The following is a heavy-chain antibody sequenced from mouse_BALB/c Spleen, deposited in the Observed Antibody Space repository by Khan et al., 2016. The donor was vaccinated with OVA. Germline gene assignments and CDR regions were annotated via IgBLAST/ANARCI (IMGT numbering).Heavy chain of an antibody. D-gene: IGHD1-1*01. CDR2: ITYSGNT. Sequence: EVQLLETGPSLVKPSQTLSLTCSVTGDSITSGFWNWIRKFPGNKFEYLGYITYSGNTYYNPSLKSRISITRDTSKSQYYLQLNSVTTEDTATYYCARSYGSWAMDYWGQGTSGTGSS. CDR1: GDSITSGF. CDR3: ARSYGSWAMDY. V-gene: IGHV3-8*02. J-gene: IGHJ4*01.